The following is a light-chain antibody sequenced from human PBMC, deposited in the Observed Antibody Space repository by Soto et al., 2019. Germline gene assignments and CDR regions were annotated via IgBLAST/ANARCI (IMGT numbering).Light chain of an antibody. J-gene: IGKJ1*01. CDR1: QNIKNW. CDR3: QQYNSFPWT. CDR2: EGS. Sequence: DLQMTQSPSTLSASFGDSVTITCRASQNIKNWLAWYQQRPGQAPKLLISEGSSLESGVPSTFSGTASGTEFTLTISSLQPDDFATYYCQQYNSFPWTFGQGTKV. V-gene: IGKV1-5*01.